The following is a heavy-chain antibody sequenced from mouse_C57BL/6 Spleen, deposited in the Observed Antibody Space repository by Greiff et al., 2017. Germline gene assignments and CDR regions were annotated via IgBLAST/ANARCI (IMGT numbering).Heavy chain of an antibody. CDR1: GYTFTSYD. CDR2: IYPRDGST. CDR3: ATPVVARDWYFDV. J-gene: IGHJ1*03. Sequence: VHLVESGPELVKPGASVKLSCKASGYTFTSYDINWVKQRPGQGLEWIGWIYPRDGSTKYNEKFKGKATLTVDTSSSTAYMELHSLTSEDSAVYFCATPVVARDWYFDVWGTGTTVTVSS. V-gene: IGHV1-85*01. D-gene: IGHD1-1*01.